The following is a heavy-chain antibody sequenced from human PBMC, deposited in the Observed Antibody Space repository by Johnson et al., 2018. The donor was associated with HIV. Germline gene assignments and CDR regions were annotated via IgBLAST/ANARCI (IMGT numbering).Heavy chain of an antibody. CDR3: AGKTGYDAFDM. CDR2: IYSGGST. D-gene: IGHD3-9*01. J-gene: IGHJ3*02. Sequence: EVLLLESGGGLVQPGGSLRLSCAASGFTVSSNYMSWVRQAPGKGLEWVSVIYSGGSTYYADSVKGRFTISRDNSRNTLYLQMNSLRVEDTAVYFCAGKTGYDAFDMWGQGTMVTVSS. V-gene: IGHV3-66*02. CDR1: GFTVSSNY.